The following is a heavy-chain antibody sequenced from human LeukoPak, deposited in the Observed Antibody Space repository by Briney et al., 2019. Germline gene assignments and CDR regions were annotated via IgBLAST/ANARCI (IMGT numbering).Heavy chain of an antibody. J-gene: IGHJ2*01. CDR2: IIPPFGTA. V-gene: IGHV1-69*01. CDR1: GGTFGRYV. D-gene: IGHD5-18*01. Sequence: ASVKVCCKASGGTFGRYVISWVRQAPGQGLELMGGIIPPFGTAHYSQKFQDRLTITADESATTVYMEMSSLRSEDTAMYYCAKEGDTALVMGYLNLWGRGILVTVSA. CDR3: AKEGDTALVMGYLNL.